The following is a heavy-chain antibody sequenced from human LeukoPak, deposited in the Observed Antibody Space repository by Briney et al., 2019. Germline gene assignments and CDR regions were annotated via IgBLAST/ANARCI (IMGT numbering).Heavy chain of an antibody. CDR2: ISYDGSNK. CDR3: ARDETPYY. CDR1: GFTFSSYG. D-gene: IGHD4-23*01. J-gene: IGHJ4*02. V-gene: IGHV3-30*03. Sequence: GGSLRLSCAASGFTFSSYGMHWVRQAPGKGLEWVAVISYDGSNKYYADSVKGRFTISRDNAKNSLSLQMNSLRAEDTAVYYCARDETPYYWGQGTLVTVSS.